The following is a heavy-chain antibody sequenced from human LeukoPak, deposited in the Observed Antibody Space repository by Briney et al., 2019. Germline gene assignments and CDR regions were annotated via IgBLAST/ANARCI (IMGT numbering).Heavy chain of an antibody. CDR1: GFTFSSYS. CDR2: ISSSSSYI. J-gene: IGHJ6*04. V-gene: IGHV3-21*01. CDR3: AREDTAIAMDV. Sequence: GGSLRVSCAAPGFTFSSYSMNWVRQAPGKGLEWVSCISSSSSYIYYADSVKGRFTISRDNARNSLYLQMNSLRAEDTAVYYCAREDTAIAMDVWGKGTTVTVSS. D-gene: IGHD5-18*01.